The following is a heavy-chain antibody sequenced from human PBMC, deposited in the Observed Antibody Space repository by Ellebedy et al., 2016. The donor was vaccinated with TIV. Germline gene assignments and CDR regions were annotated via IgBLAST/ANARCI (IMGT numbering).Heavy chain of an antibody. J-gene: IGHJ4*02. Sequence: SETLSLTXAVYGGTFSPYFWTWIRRPPGKGLEWIGEINHSGSTNYNPSLKSRVTISVDTSENQFSLKLKYVTAADTAVYYCARGGSYSDYWGQGTQVTVSS. CDR3: ARGGSYSDY. D-gene: IGHD1-26*01. CDR2: INHSGST. CDR1: GGTFSPYF. V-gene: IGHV4-34*01.